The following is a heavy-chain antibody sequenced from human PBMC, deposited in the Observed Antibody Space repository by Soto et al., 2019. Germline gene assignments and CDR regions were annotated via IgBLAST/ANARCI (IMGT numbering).Heavy chain of an antibody. V-gene: IGHV4-59*01. CDR3: ARRYGGNFDY. CDR2: IYYSGTT. CDR1: GGSISSYY. D-gene: IGHD1-26*01. J-gene: IGHJ4*02. Sequence: QVQLQESGPGLVKPSETLSLTCTVSGGSISSYYWSWIRQPPGKGLEWIGYIYYSGTTNYNPSLTSRVTISVDTSKTQSSLKLSSVTAADTAVYYCARRYGGNFDYWGQGTLVTVSS.